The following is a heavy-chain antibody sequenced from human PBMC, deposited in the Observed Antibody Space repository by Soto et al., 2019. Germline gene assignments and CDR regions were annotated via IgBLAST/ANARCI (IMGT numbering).Heavy chain of an antibody. CDR2: INHSGST. D-gene: IGHD3-3*01. V-gene: IGHV4-34*01. CDR3: ARVSGVPPYYDFWSGYYGSKPPYYYYYYMDF. CDR1: GGSFSGYY. Sequence: SETLSLTCAVYGGSFSGYYWSWIRQPPGKGLEWIGEINHSGSTNYNPSLKSRVTISVDTSKNQFSLKLSSVTAADTAVYYCARVSGVPPYYDFWSGYYGSKPPYYYYYYMDFWGKGTTVTVSS. J-gene: IGHJ6*03.